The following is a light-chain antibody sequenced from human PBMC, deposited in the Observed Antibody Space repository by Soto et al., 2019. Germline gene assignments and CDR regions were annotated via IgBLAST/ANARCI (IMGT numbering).Light chain of an antibody. CDR3: HHYNSWPYT. Sequence: EIVLTQSPATLSLSPGERATLSCRASQSVSSSYLAWYQQRPGQGPRLLIYGASTRATGIPARFRGSGSGTEFTLTISSLQSEDFAVYYCHHYNSWPYTFGQGTKVDI. J-gene: IGKJ2*01. CDR2: GAS. CDR1: QSVSSS. V-gene: IGKV3-15*01.